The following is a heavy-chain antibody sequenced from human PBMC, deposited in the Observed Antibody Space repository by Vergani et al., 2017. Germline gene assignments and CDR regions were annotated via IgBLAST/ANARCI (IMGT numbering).Heavy chain of an antibody. CDR2: IKQDGSEK. CDR3: ARDLRYCSGGSCYYYYYMDV. CDR1: GFTFSSYW. D-gene: IGHD2-15*01. Sequence: EVQLVESGGGLVQPGGSLSLSCAASGFTFSSYWMSWVRQAPGKGLEWVANIKQDGSEKYYVDSVKGRFTISRDNAKNSLYLQMNSLRAEDTAVYYCARDLRYCSGGSCYYYYYMDVWGKGP. J-gene: IGHJ6*03. V-gene: IGHV3-7*01.